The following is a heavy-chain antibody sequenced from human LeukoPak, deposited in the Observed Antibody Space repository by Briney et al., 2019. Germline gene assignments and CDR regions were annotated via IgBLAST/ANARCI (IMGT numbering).Heavy chain of an antibody. Sequence: KPSETLSLTCTVSGGSISSYYWSWIRQPPGKGLEWIGYIYYSGSTNYNPSLKSRVTISVDTSKNQFSLKLSSVTAADTAVYYCARKGYDILTGYDEVFDYWGQGTLVTVSS. CDR1: GGSISSYY. V-gene: IGHV4-59*12. CDR2: IYYSGST. CDR3: ARKGYDILTGYDEVFDY. J-gene: IGHJ4*02. D-gene: IGHD3-9*01.